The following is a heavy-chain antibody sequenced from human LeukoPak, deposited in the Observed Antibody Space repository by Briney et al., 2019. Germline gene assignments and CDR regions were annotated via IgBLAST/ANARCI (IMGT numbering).Heavy chain of an antibody. CDR2: IKQDGSES. CDR1: GFTFSSYW. J-gene: IGHJ4*02. D-gene: IGHD3-16*01. CDR3: ARLGEKADFDY. V-gene: IGHV3-7*01. Sequence: GGSLRLSCAASGFTFSSYWMSWVRQAPGKGLEWVANIKQDGSESYYVDYVKGRFTFSRDNAKNSLYLQINSLRAEDTAVYYCARLGEKADFDYWGQGTLVTVSP.